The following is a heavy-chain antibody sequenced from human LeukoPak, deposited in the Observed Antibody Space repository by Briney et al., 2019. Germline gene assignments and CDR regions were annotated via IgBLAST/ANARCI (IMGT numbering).Heavy chain of an antibody. D-gene: IGHD3-22*01. CDR3: AKATYYYDRSGYQYYFDY. J-gene: IGHJ4*02. Sequence: GGSLRLSCAASGFTFSSYAMSWVRQAPGKGLEWVSGINGSGGSTDYADSVKGRFTISRDKSKNTLYLQMNSLRAEDTAVYYCAKATYYYDRSGYQYYFDYWGQGTQVTVSS. CDR1: GFTFSSYA. V-gene: IGHV3-23*01. CDR2: INGSGGST.